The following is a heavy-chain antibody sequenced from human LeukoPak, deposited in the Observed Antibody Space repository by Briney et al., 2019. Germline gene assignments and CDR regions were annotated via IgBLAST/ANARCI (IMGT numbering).Heavy chain of an antibody. CDR1: GFTFSGSA. J-gene: IGHJ4*02. CDR2: IKQDGSEK. D-gene: IGHD1-1*01. Sequence: GGSLKLSCAASGFTFSGSAMHWVRQAPGKGLEWVANIKQDGSEKYYVDSVKGRFTISRDNAKNSLYLQMNSLRAEDTAVYYCTRGVPTGVDYFDYWGQGTLVTVSP. CDR3: TRGVPTGVDYFDY. V-gene: IGHV3-7*01.